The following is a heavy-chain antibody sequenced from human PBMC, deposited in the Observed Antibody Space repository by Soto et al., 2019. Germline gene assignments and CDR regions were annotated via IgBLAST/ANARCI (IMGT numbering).Heavy chain of an antibody. CDR1: GFTFSSYA. V-gene: IGHV3-30-3*01. J-gene: IGHJ4*02. Sequence: GGSLRLSCAASGFTFSSYAMHWVRQAPGKGLEWVAVISYDGSNKYYADSVKGRFTISRDNSKNTLYLQMNSLRAEDTAVYYCARVGITGTQRGDYWGQGTLVTVSS. D-gene: IGHD1-7*01. CDR3: ARVGITGTQRGDY. CDR2: ISYDGSNK.